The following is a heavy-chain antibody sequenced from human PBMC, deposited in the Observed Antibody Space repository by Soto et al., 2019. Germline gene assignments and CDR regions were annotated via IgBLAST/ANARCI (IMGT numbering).Heavy chain of an antibody. D-gene: IGHD4-17*01. J-gene: IGHJ4*02. CDR1: GFTFDDYA. CDR2: ISYDGSNK. CDR3: ARDLIHDYGDYVTY. V-gene: IGHV3-30-3*01. Sequence: PWGSLRLSCSASGFTFDDYAMHWVRQAPGKGLEWVAVISYDGSNKYYADSVKGRFTISRDNSKNTLYLQMNSLRAEDTAVYYCARDLIHDYGDYVTYWGQGTLVTVSS.